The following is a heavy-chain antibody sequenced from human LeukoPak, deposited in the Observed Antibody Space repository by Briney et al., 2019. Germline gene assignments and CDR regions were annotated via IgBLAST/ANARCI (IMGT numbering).Heavy chain of an antibody. V-gene: IGHV3-74*01. J-gene: IGHJ4*02. CDR3: AREVILTGTSVFDY. D-gene: IGHD3-9*01. CDR2: INSDGSNH. Sequence: PGGSLRLSCAASGFTFSSYWIHWVRQAPGEGLLWVSRINSDGSNHIYADSVKGRFTISRDNAENTVYLQMNSLRAEDTAVYYCAREVILTGTSVFDYWGQGTLVTVSS. CDR1: GFTFSSYW.